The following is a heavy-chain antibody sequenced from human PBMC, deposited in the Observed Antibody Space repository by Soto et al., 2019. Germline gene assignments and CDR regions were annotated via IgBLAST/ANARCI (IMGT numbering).Heavy chain of an antibody. CDR3: THSILVVPTTRNAFDL. J-gene: IGHJ3*01. CDR1: GGSLSTNGVS. Sequence: QITLKESGPTLVKPTQTLTLTCTFSGGSLSTNGVSVGWIRHPPGKALEWLALIYWDDDKRYSPSLNSRLIITKNTSKNQVVLVMTNMDPLDTATYYCTHSILVVPTTRNAFDLWGQGTMVTVSS. CDR2: IYWDDDK. V-gene: IGHV2-5*02. D-gene: IGHD2-2*01.